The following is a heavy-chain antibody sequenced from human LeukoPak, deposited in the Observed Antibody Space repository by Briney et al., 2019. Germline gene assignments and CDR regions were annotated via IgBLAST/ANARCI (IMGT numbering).Heavy chain of an antibody. J-gene: IGHJ4*02. CDR2: ISGSGSST. V-gene: IGHV3-23*01. Sequence: GGSLRLSCAASGFTFSSYAMSWVRQAPGKGLEWVSAISGSGSSTYYADSVKGRFTISRDNSKNTLYLQMNSLRAEDTAVYYCAKPSSSWSKLFDYWGQGTLVTVSS. CDR1: GFTFSSYA. CDR3: AKPSSSWSKLFDY. D-gene: IGHD6-13*01.